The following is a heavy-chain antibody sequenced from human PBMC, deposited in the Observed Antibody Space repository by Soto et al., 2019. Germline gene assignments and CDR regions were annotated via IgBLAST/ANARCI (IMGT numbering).Heavy chain of an antibody. CDR3: AKSSSRGITMIVAHPGY. J-gene: IGHJ4*02. Sequence: EVQLLASGGGLVQPGGSLRLSCAASGFTFSSYAMSWVRQAPGKGLEWVSAISGSGGSTYYADSVKGRFTISRDNSKNTRDLQMNSLRAEDTAVYYCAKSSSRGITMIVAHPGYWGQGTLVTVSS. V-gene: IGHV3-23*01. CDR2: ISGSGGST. D-gene: IGHD3-22*01. CDR1: GFTFSSYA.